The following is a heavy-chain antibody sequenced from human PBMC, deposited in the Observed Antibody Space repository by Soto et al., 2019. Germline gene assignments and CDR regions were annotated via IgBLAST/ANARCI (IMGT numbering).Heavy chain of an antibody. CDR1: GYTFTSYG. J-gene: IGHJ5*02. CDR3: ARDLPDRYCSGSSCYPGGWFDP. V-gene: IGHV1-18*03. CDR2: ISAYNGNT. Sequence: QVQLVQSGAEVKKPGASVKVSCKASGYTFTSYGISWVRQAPGQGLEWMGWISAYNGNTNYAQKLQGRVTMTTDTSTSTAYMELRSPRSDEMAVYYCARDLPDRYCSGSSCYPGGWFDPGGQGTLLTVSS. D-gene: IGHD2-15*01.